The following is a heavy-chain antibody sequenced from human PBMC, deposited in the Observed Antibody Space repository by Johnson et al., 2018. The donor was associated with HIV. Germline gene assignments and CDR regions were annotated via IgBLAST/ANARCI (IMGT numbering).Heavy chain of an antibody. J-gene: IGHJ3*02. CDR3: ASPYSYGLDDAFDI. CDR2: IRNKPSSYST. D-gene: IGHD5-18*01. Sequence: VQLVESGGGLVQPGGSLRLSCVGSGFSFSDHFMDWVRQAPGKGLEWVGRIRNKPSSYSTEYAASVKGRFTISRDNAKKSLYLQMNSLRAEDTAVYYCASPYSYGLDDAFDIWGQGTMVTVSS. V-gene: IGHV3-72*01. CDR1: GFSFSDHF.